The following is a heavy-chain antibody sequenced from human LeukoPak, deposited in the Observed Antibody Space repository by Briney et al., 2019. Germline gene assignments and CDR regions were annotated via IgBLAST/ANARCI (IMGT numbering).Heavy chain of an antibody. Sequence: PGGSLRLSCAASGFTFSSYAMSWVRQAPGKGLEWVSAISGSGGSTYYADSVKGRFTISRDNSKNTLYLQMNGLRAEDTAVYYCASWRRVTTSFYYYGMDVWGQGTTVTVSS. J-gene: IGHJ6*02. D-gene: IGHD4-17*01. V-gene: IGHV3-23*01. CDR1: GFTFSSYA. CDR3: ASWRRVTTSFYYYGMDV. CDR2: ISGSGGST.